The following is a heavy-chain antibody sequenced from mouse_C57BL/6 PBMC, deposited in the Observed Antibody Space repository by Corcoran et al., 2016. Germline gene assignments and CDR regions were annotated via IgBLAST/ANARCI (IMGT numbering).Heavy chain of an antibody. J-gene: IGHJ1*03. Sequence: EVQLQQSGPELVKPGASVKISCKASGYTFTDYYMNWVKQSHGKSLEWIGDINPNNGGTSYNQKFKGKATLTVDKSSSTAYMELRSLTSEDSAVYYCAREAGWEEGHWYFDVWGTGTTVTVSS. V-gene: IGHV1-26*01. D-gene: IGHD1-1*02. CDR3: AREAGWEEGHWYFDV. CDR1: GYTFTDYY. CDR2: INPNNGGT.